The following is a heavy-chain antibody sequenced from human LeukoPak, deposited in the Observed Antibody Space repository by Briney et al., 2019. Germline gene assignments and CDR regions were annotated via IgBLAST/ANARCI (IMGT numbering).Heavy chain of an antibody. J-gene: IGHJ6*02. Sequence: GESLKISCKGSGYSFTSYWIGWVRQMPGKGLEWMGIIYLGDSDTRYSPSFQGQVTISADKSISTAYLQWSSLKASDTAMYYCARLPLSRHDFWSGYDGMDVWGQGTTVTVSS. CDR2: IYLGDSDT. CDR1: GYSFTSYW. CDR3: ARLPLSRHDFWSGYDGMDV. D-gene: IGHD3-3*01. V-gene: IGHV5-51*01.